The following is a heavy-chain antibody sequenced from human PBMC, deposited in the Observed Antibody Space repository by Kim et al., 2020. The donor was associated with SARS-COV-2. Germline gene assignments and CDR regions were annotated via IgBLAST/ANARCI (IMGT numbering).Heavy chain of an antibody. D-gene: IGHD7-27*01. J-gene: IGHJ6*03. CDR1: GYTFTGYY. V-gene: IGHV1-2*02. CDR3: ARVRSFRQTGTYYYMDV. CDR2: INPNSGGT. Sequence: ASVKVSCKASGYTFTGYYMHWVRQAPGQGLEWMGWINPNSGGTNYAQKFQGRVTMTRDTSISTAYMELSRLRSDDTAVYYCARVRSFRQTGTYYYMDVWGKGTTVTVSS.